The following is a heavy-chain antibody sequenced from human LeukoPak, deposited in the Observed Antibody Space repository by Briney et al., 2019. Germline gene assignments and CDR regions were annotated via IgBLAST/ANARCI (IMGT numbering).Heavy chain of an antibody. CDR3: ARDQGYYGMDV. CDR1: GFTFSSYS. V-gene: IGHV3-48*04. CDR2: ISSSSSTI. J-gene: IGHJ6*02. Sequence: GGSLRLSCAASGFTFSSYSMNWVRQAPGKGLEWVSYISSSSSTIYYADSVKGRFTISRDNAKNSLYLQMNSLRAEDTAVYYCARDQGYYGMDVWGQGTTVTVSS.